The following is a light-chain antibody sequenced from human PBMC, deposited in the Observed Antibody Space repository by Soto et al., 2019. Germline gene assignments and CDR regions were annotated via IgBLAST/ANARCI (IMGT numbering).Light chain of an antibody. CDR1: SSDVGGYNY. CDR3: SSYTSSSTPVV. Sequence: QSALTQPASVSGSPGQSITISCTGTSSDVGGYNYVSWYQQHPGKAPKLMIYDVSNRPSGVSNRFSGSNSGNTSSLTISGLQAEHEADYYCSSYTSSSTPVVFGGGTKVTVL. CDR2: DVS. J-gene: IGLJ2*01. V-gene: IGLV2-14*01.